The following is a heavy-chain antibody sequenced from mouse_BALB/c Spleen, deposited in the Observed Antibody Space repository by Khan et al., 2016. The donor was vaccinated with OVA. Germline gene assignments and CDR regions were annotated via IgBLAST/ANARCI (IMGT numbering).Heavy chain of an antibody. CDR1: GFTLTDYG. CDR2: IWGGGGT. V-gene: IGHV2-6-5*01. CDR3: AKGGWAYYFTVDY. J-gene: IGHJ4*01. D-gene: IGHD2-3*01. Sequence: VELVESGPGLVAPSQSLSITCTVSGFTLTDYGVSWIRQPPGKGLEWLGVIWGGGGTYYNSALKPRLSISKENSESQAFLKMNSLQTDDTAIDYCAKGGWAYYFTVDYWGQGTSVTVSS.